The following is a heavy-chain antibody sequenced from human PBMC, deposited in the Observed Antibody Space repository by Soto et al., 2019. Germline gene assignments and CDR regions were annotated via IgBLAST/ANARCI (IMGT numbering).Heavy chain of an antibody. J-gene: IGHJ4*02. V-gene: IGHV3-15*01. Sequence: EVQLVQSGGGLGRPGGSLRLSCAASGFNLNSAWMSWVRQAPGKGLEWVGRIKTNADGATTDYAAPVKGRFTISRDDSEKTLYLQMSSLRTDDTAVYFCTTHVLQVSDWIMFFDYWGQGVLVTVSS. D-gene: IGHD2-2*03. CDR2: IKTNADGATT. CDR3: TTHVLQVSDWIMFFDY. CDR1: GFNLNSAW.